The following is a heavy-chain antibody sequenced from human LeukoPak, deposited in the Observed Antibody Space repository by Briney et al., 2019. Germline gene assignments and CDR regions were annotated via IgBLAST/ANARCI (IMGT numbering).Heavy chain of an antibody. V-gene: IGHV4-59*08. Sequence: SETLSLTCTVSGGSISSYYWSWIRQPPGKGLEWIGYIYYSGSTNYNPSLKSRVTISVDTSKNQFSLKLSSVTAADTAVYYCARVPNPGNYYDSSGYYPAWGQGTLVTVSS. D-gene: IGHD3-22*01. CDR1: GGSISSYY. J-gene: IGHJ5*02. CDR2: IYYSGST. CDR3: ARVPNPGNYYDSSGYYPA.